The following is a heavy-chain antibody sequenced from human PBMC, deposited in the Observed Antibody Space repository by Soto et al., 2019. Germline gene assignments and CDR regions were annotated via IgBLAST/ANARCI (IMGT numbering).Heavy chain of an antibody. V-gene: IGHV4-61*01. CDR3: ARDFAYFDS. CDR1: GGSISSGYYY. Sequence: SETLSLTCSVSGGSISSGYYYWSWIRQPPGKGLEWIGYVYHTGRTSYNPSLKSRVSISMDTSKNQFSLNLDSVTAADTAVYFCARDFAYFDSWGQGTLVTVSS. CDR2: VYHTGRT. J-gene: IGHJ4*02. D-gene: IGHD3-3*01.